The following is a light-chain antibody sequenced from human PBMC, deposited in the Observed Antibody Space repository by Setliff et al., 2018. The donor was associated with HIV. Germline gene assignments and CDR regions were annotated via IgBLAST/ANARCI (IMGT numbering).Light chain of an antibody. Sequence: DIQMTQSPSSLSASVGDRITMTCRASQGVRDDVTWYQQKPGKAPKRLIYAASNLESGVPSRFSGSGSETDFSLTIDGLQPEDFATYYCLQQSSFPLTFGGGTK. CDR3: LQQSSFPLT. V-gene: IGKV1-17*01. CDR1: QGVRDD. CDR2: AAS. J-gene: IGKJ4*01.